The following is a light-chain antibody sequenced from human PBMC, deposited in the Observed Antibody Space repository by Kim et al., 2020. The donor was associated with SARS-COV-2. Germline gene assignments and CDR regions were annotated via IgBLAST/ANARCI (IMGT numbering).Light chain of an antibody. V-gene: IGKV1-33*01. CDR3: QQYDSLPLT. Sequence: DIQMTQSPSSLSASIGDRISITCQASRVISNYLNWYQQRPGKAPKLLIYDASNLETGVPSRFSGSGSGTDFTFTISSLQPEDIATYYCQQYDSLPLTFGGGTKVDIK. CDR1: RVISNY. J-gene: IGKJ4*01. CDR2: DAS.